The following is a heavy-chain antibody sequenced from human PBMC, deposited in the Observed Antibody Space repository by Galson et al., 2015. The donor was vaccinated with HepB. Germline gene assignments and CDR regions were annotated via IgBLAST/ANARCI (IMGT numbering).Heavy chain of an antibody. D-gene: IGHD2-21*01. Sequence: SVKVSCKASGYTFTGYYMHWVRQAPGQGLEWMGRINPNSGGTNYAQKFQGRVTMTRDTSISTAYMELSSLRSDDTAVYYCARDNVAYCGSDCYYGAFDIWGQGTMVTVSS. CDR2: INPNSGGT. CDR1: GYTFTGYY. J-gene: IGHJ3*02. V-gene: IGHV1-2*06. CDR3: ARDNVAYCGSDCYYGAFDI.